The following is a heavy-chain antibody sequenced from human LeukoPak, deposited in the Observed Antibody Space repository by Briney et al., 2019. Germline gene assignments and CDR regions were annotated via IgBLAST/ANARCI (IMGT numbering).Heavy chain of an antibody. D-gene: IGHD2-2*01. V-gene: IGHV4-59*01. CDR1: GGSISSYY. CDR2: IYYSGST. CDR3: ARWGCSSTSCWFDP. Sequence: KPSETLSLTCTVSGGSISSYYWSWLRQPPGKGLEWLGYIYYSGSTNYNPSLKSRVTISVDTSKNQFSLKLSSVTAADTAVYYCARWGCSSTSCWFDPWGQGTLVTVSS. J-gene: IGHJ5*02.